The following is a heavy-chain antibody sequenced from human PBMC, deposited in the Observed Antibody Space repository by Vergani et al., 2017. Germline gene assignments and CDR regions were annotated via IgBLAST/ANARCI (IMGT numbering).Heavy chain of an antibody. CDR2: ISARYPST. V-gene: IGHV3-23*01. CDR1: GFTFSACP. Sequence: EVQLLQSGGGVIQPGGSVRLSCAASGFTFSACPMTWVRQAPGKGLEWVSAISARYPSTYYADSVKGRFTISRDNSKNMLYLQMNSLRAEDTAVYYCARRSGGTTPYLQGGYDCWGQGTLVSVSS. J-gene: IGHJ4*02. CDR3: ARRSGGTTPYLQGGYDC. D-gene: IGHD2/OR15-2a*01.